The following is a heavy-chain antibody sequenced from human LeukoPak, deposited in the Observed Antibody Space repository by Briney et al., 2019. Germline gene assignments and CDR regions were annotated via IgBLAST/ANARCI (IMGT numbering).Heavy chain of an antibody. V-gene: IGHV5-51*01. CDR1: GYSFTSYW. CDR3: ARRYPDAFDI. D-gene: IGHD3-16*02. CDR2: IYPDDSDT. J-gene: IGHJ3*02. Sequence: GESLKISCKGSGYSFTSYWIAWVRQMPGKGLEWMGIIYPDDSDTTYTPSFQGQVTISADKSISTAYLQWSTLKASDTAMYYCARRYPDAFDIWGQGTMVTVSS.